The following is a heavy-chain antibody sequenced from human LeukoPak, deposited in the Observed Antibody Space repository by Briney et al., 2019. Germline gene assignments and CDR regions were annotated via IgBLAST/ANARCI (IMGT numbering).Heavy chain of an antibody. CDR2: IYYSGAT. Sequence: KPSETLSLTCSVSGDSISNTRYHWGWIRQAPGKGLEWIGSIYYSGATYYNPSLKSRVTISVDTSRNHFSLKLSSVTAADTAVYHCAREIVSSVESWGQGSLVTVSS. V-gene: IGHV4-39*02. D-gene: IGHD6-6*01. J-gene: IGHJ4*02. CDR3: AREIVSSVES. CDR1: GDSISNTRYH.